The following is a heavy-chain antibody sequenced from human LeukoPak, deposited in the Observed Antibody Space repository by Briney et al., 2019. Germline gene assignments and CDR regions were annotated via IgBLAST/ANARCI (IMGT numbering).Heavy chain of an antibody. J-gene: IGHJ4*02. D-gene: IGHD2-8*01. CDR2: FYPGDSDT. CDR1: GYSFTNYW. V-gene: IGHV5-51*01. Sequence: GESLKISCTGSGYSFTNYWIGWVRQMPGKGLEWMGIFYPGDSDTRYNPSFQGQVTMSADSSIITAYLQWSSLKASDTAIYYCARLGLSNKFVPYYYFAYWGQGTLVTVSS. CDR3: ARLGLSNKFVPYYYFAY.